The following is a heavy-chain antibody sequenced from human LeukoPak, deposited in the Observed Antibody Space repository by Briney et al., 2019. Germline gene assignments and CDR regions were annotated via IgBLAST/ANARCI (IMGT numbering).Heavy chain of an antibody. CDR3: ARGPTRYYYDSSGYYPNSLFVY. Sequence: TSSETLSLTCAVYGGSFSGYYWNWIRQPPGKGLEWIGEINHSGSTNYNPSLKSRVTISVDTSKNQFSLKLSSVTAADTAVYYCARGPTRYYYDSSGYYPNSLFVYWGQGTLVTVSS. CDR1: GGSFSGYY. CDR2: INHSGST. V-gene: IGHV4-34*01. D-gene: IGHD3-22*01. J-gene: IGHJ4*02.